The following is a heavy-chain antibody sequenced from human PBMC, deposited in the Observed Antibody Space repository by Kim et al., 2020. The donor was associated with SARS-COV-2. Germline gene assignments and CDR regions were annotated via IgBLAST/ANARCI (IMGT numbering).Heavy chain of an antibody. CDR3: ARGHYDYVWGSYRQFDY. D-gene: IGHD3-16*02. Sequence: SVKVSCKASGGTFSSYAISWVRQAPGQGLEWMGGIIPIFGTANYAQKFQGRVTITADESTSTAYMELSSLRSEDTAVYYCARGHYDYVWGSYRQFDYWGQGTLVTVSS. J-gene: IGHJ4*02. V-gene: IGHV1-69*13. CDR1: GGTFSSYA. CDR2: IIPIFGTA.